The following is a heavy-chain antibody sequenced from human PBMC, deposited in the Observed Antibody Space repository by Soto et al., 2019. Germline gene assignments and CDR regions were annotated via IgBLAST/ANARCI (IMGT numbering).Heavy chain of an antibody. V-gene: IGHV3-49*03. CDR3: TRDGVAYPGDY. J-gene: IGHJ4*02. Sequence: GVVRLSCTASGFTFGDYAMSWFRQAPGKGLEWVGFIRSKAYGGTTEYAASVKGRFTISIDDSKSIAYLQMNSLKTEDTAVYYCTRDGVAYPGDYWGQGTLVTVYS. CDR2: IRSKAYGGTT. D-gene: IGHD2-2*01. CDR1: GFTFGDYA.